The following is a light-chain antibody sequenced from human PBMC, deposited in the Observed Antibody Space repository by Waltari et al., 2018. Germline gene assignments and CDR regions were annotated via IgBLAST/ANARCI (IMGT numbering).Light chain of an antibody. CDR3: QQSYSTLYT. CDR1: QSISSY. V-gene: IGKV1-39*01. J-gene: IGKJ2*01. CDR2: AAS. Sequence: TQSPSSLSASVGDRVTITCRASQSISSYLNWYQQKPGKAPKLLIYAASSLQSGVPPRFSGSGSGTDFTLTISSLQPEDFATYYCQQSYSTLYTFGQGTKLEIK.